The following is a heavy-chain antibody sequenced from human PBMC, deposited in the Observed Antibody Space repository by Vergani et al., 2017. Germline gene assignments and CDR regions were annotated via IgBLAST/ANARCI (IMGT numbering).Heavy chain of an antibody. CDR1: GFTFSSYS. Sequence: EVQLVESGGGLVKPGGSLRLSCAASGFTFSSYSMNWVRQAPGKGLEWVSSISSSSSYIYYADSVKGRFTISRDNAKNSLYLQMNSRRAEDTAVYYCARDVGYYEFWSGSGGPYYFDYWGQGTLVTVSS. CDR2: ISSSSSYI. J-gene: IGHJ4*02. D-gene: IGHD3-3*01. CDR3: ARDVGYYEFWSGSGGPYYFDY. V-gene: IGHV3-21*01.